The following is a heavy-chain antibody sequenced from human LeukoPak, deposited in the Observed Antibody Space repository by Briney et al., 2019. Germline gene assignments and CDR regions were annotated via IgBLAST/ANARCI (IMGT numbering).Heavy chain of an antibody. V-gene: IGHV4-39*07. Sequence: PSETLSLTCTVSGGSISSSSYYWGWIRQPPGKGLEWIGSIYYSGSTYYNPSLKSRVTISVDTSKNQFSLRLSSVTAADTAIYYCARVGSDRSRFDYWGQGTLVTVSS. CDR3: ARVGSDRSRFDY. D-gene: IGHD3-16*01. CDR2: IYYSGST. J-gene: IGHJ4*02. CDR1: GGSISSSSYY.